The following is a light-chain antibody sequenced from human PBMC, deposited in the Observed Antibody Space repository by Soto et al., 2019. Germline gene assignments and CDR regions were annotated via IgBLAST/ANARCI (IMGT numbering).Light chain of an antibody. CDR2: SNN. CDR1: SSNIGSNT. CDR3: AAWDESLNGLV. V-gene: IGLV1-44*01. J-gene: IGLJ2*01. Sequence: QSVLTQPPSASGTPGQRVTISCSGSSSNIGSNTVNWYQQLPGTAPKLLVYSNNQRPSGVPDRFSGSKSDTSASLATSERQSEDVADYYCAAWDESLNGLVFGGGTKLTVL.